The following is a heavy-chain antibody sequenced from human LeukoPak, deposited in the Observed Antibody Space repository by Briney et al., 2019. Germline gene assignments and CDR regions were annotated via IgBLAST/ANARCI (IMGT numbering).Heavy chain of an antibody. Sequence: SQTLSLTGTVSGGSIGSGRHYWSWIRQHPGKGLEWIGHIYYSGSTYYNPSLKSRVTISVDTSKNQFSLKLSSVTAADTAVYYCARGSPIVVVPAAMRSFDYWGQGTLVTVSS. J-gene: IGHJ4*02. V-gene: IGHV4-31*03. CDR1: GGSIGSGRHY. CDR2: IYYSGST. CDR3: ARGSPIVVVPAAMRSFDY. D-gene: IGHD2-2*01.